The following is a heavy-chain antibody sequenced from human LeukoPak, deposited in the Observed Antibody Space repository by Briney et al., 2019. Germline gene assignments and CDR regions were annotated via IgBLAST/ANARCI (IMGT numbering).Heavy chain of an antibody. CDR1: GGSFNGYY. V-gene: IGHV4-34*01. CDR3: ARGVVDYGDYDY. D-gene: IGHD4-17*01. Sequence: SETLSLTCAVYGGSFNGYYWSWIRQPPGKGLEWIGEINHSGSTNYNPSLKSRVTISVDTSKNQFSLKLSSVTAADTAVYYCARGVVDYGDYDYWGQGTLVTVSS. J-gene: IGHJ4*02. CDR2: INHSGST.